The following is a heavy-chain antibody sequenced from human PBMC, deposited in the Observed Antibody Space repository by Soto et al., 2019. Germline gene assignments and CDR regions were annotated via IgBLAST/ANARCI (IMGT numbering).Heavy chain of an antibody. CDR1: GFTFSSYS. Sequence: RLSCAASGFTFSSYSMNWVRQAPGKGLEWVSSISSSSSYIYYADSVKGRFTISRDNAKNSLYLQMNSLRAEDTAVYYCARDLSTKGWFDPWGQGTLVTVSS. CDR2: ISSSSSYI. J-gene: IGHJ5*02. D-gene: IGHD1-1*01. V-gene: IGHV3-21*01. CDR3: ARDLSTKGWFDP.